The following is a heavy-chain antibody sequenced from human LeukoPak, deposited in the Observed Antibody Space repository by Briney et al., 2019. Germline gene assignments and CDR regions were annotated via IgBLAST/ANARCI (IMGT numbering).Heavy chain of an antibody. Sequence: SETLSLTCTXXGXXXXXXXXXXXXXRXXXXKXXXXXXXIXYXGXXXYXPSLKXRXTIAVDASKSQFSLKLSSVTAAXTAMYYCARHTGGGYINFDYWGQGTLVTVSS. J-gene: IGHJ4*02. CDR1: GXXXXXXXXX. D-gene: IGHD3-22*01. CDR3: ARHTGGGYINFDY. CDR2: IXYXGXX. V-gene: IGHV4-39*01.